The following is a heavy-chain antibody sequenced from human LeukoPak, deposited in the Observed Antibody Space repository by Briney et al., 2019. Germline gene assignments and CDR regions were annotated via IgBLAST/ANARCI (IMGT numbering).Heavy chain of an antibody. CDR1: GFTFSSYG. CDR2: IRYDGSNK. V-gene: IGHV3-30*02. CDR3: AKDSSAAAGNFDY. Sequence: GGSLRLSCAASGFTFSSYGMQWVRQAPGKGLEWVAFIRYDGSNKYYVDSVKGRFTISRDNSKNTLYLQMNSLRAEDTAVYYCAKDSSAAAGNFDYWGQGTLVTVSS. J-gene: IGHJ4*02. D-gene: IGHD6-13*01.